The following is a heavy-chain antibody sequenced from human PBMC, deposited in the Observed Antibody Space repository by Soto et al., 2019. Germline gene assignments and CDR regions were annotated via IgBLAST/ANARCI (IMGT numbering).Heavy chain of an antibody. Sequence: SETVSLTCTVSGGSISSSSYYWGWIRQPPGKGPEWSGSIYYSGSTYYNRSRKSRVTISVDTSKNQFSLKLSSVTAADTAVYYCARHGTQLVRVAWFDPWGQGTLVTVSS. D-gene: IGHD6-13*01. CDR2: IYYSGST. J-gene: IGHJ5*02. CDR1: GGSISSSSYY. V-gene: IGHV4-39*01. CDR3: ARHGTQLVRVAWFDP.